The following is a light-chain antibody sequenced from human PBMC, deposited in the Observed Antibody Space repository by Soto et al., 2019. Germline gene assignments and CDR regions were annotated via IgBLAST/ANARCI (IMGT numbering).Light chain of an antibody. CDR2: DAS. J-gene: IGKJ5*01. Sequence: EIVLTQSPATLSLSPGERATLSCRASQRISIYLAWYQQKPGQAPRLLIYDASHRATGFPARFSGSGSGTDFTLTISRLEPEDFAVYYCQQYGSSPITFGQGTRLEIK. V-gene: IGKV3-20*01. CDR3: QQYGSSPIT. CDR1: QRISIY.